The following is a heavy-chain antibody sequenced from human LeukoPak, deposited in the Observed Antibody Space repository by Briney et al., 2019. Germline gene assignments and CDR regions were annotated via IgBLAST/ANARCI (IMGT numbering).Heavy chain of an antibody. Sequence: GESLKISCKGSGYSFTSYWISWVRQMPGKGLEWMGRIDPSDSYTNYSPSFQGHVTISADKSLSTAYLQWSSLKASDTAMYYRARSFYDILTGYSNWFDPWGQGTLVTVSS. J-gene: IGHJ5*02. D-gene: IGHD3-9*01. V-gene: IGHV5-10-1*01. CDR1: GYSFTSYW. CDR3: ARSFYDILTGYSNWFDP. CDR2: IDPSDSYT.